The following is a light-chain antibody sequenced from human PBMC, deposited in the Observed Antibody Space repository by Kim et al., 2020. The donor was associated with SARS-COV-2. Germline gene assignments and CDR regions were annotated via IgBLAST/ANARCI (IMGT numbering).Light chain of an antibody. V-gene: IGLV3-1*01. Sequence: SLTPGQTASITCSGDKLGYKYACWYQQKPGHSPLLVIFQDSTRPSGIPKRFSGSNSGNTATLTIGGTQAMDEAYYYCQAWDSSTVVFGGGTQLTVL. CDR3: QAWDSSTVV. CDR1: KLGYKY. J-gene: IGLJ2*01. CDR2: QDS.